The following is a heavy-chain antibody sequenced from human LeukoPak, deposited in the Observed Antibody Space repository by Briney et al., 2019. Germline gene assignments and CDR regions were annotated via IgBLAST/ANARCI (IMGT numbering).Heavy chain of an antibody. CDR2: IRYDGSNK. V-gene: IGHV3-30*02. CDR3: AKDCASGSYFPAGVGY. Sequence: GGSLRLSCAASGFTFSSYGMHWVRQAPGKGLDWVAFIRYDGSNKYCADSVKGRFTISRDNSKNTLYLQMNSLRAEDTAVYYCAKDCASGSYFPAGVGYWGQGTLVTVSS. J-gene: IGHJ4*02. CDR1: GFTFSSYG. D-gene: IGHD3-10*01.